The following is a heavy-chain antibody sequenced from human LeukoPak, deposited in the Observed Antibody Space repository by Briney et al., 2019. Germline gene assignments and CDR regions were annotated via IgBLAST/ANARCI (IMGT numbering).Heavy chain of an antibody. Sequence: SQTLSLTCTVSGGSISSGGYYWSWIRQHPGKGLEWIGYIYYSGSTNYNPSLKSRVTISVDTSKNQFSLKLSSVTAADTAVYYCARYYGSGSYDLPYYYYGMDVWGQGTTVTVSS. D-gene: IGHD3-10*01. CDR1: GGSISSGGYY. J-gene: IGHJ6*02. CDR2: IYYSGST. V-gene: IGHV4-61*08. CDR3: ARYYGSGSYDLPYYYYGMDV.